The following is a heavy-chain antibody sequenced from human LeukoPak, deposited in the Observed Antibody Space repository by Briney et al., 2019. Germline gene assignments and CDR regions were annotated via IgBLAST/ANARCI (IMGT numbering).Heavy chain of an antibody. D-gene: IGHD2-2*01. CDR3: ARREYCSNTSCYYFDY. J-gene: IGHJ4*02. Sequence: SETLSLTCTVSGGSISSSSYYRGWIRQPPGKGLEWIGSIYYSGSTYYNPSLKSRVTISVDTSKNRFSLKLNSVTAADTAVYYCARREYCSNTSCYYFDYWGQGTLVTVSS. CDR1: GGSISSSSYY. CDR2: IYYSGST. V-gene: IGHV4-39*01.